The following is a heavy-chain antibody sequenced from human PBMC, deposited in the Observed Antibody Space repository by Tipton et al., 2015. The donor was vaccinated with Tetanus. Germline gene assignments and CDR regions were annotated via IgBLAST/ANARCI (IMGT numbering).Heavy chain of an antibody. CDR2: ISYDGSNK. CDR3: AKDWNDSSGFDP. Sequence: CAASGFTFSSYGMHWVRQAPGKGLEWVAVISYDGSNKYYADSVKGRFTISRDNSKNTLYLQMNSLRAEDTAVYYCAKDWNDSSGFDPWGQGTLVTVSS. J-gene: IGHJ5*02. D-gene: IGHD1-1*01. CDR1: GFTFSSYG. V-gene: IGHV3-30*18.